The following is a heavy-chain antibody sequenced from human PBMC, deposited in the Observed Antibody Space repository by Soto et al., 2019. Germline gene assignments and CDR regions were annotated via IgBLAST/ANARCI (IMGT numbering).Heavy chain of an antibody. CDR1: EDIFNNFG. CDR3: ARDLTRCCSGGSCPFAM. J-gene: IGHJ4*02. Sequence: QAQLVQSGAEVKKPGASVKVACTASEDIFNNFGITWVRQAPGQGLEWLGWVSYYNGNTNYAHRLQGRVFMTTDTATSTAYLELMSLTFNDTAVYYCARDLTRCCSGGSCPFAMWGQGTQVIVSS. V-gene: IGHV1-18*01. CDR2: VSYYNGNT. D-gene: IGHD2-15*01.